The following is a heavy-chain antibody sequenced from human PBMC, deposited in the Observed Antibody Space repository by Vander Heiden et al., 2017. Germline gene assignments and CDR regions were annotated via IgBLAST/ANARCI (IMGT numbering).Heavy chain of an antibody. CDR2: IRSKAYGGTT. CDR3: TRDSSSSTPRDY. V-gene: IGHV3-49*04. J-gene: IGHJ4*02. CDR1: GFTFGDYA. Sequence: EVQLVESGGGLVQPGRSLRLSCTASGFTFGDYAMSWVRQAPGKGLEWVGFIRSKAYGGTTEYAASVKGRFTISRDDSKSIAYLQMNSLKTEDTAVYYCTRDSSSSTPRDYWGQGTLVTVSS. D-gene: IGHD6-6*01.